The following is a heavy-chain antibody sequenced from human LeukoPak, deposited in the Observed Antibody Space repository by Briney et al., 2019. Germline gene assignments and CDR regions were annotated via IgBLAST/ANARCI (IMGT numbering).Heavy chain of an antibody. J-gene: IGHJ1*01. D-gene: IGHD2-2*01. CDR1: GFTFSTYA. CDR3: AAYRSSTACYPPPIHGYFQH. V-gene: IGHV3-30*04. Sequence: PGGSLRLSCAASGFTFSTYAMHWVRQAPGRGLEWVAVVSYGGNTKYYADSVKGRFTISRDNSKNTVYLQMTSLRAEDTAVYYCAAYRSSTACYPPPIHGYFQHWGQGTLVTVSS. CDR2: VSYGGNTK.